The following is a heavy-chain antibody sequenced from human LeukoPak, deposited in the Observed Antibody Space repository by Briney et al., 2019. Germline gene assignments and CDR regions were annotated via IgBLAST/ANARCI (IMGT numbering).Heavy chain of an antibody. Sequence: PGGSLRLSCAASGFTFDDYAMHRVRQAPGKGLEWVGGISWNSGSIGYADSVKGRFTISRDNAKNFLYLQMNSLRAEDTALYYWAKGTWGYYDSSGCLGYWGQGTLVTVSS. J-gene: IGHJ4*02. V-gene: IGHV3-9*01. D-gene: IGHD3-22*01. CDR3: AKGTWGYYDSSGCLGY. CDR2: ISWNSGSI. CDR1: GFTFDDYA.